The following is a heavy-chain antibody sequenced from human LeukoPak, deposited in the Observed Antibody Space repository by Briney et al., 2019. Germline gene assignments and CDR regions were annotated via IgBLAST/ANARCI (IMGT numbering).Heavy chain of an antibody. V-gene: IGHV3-7*05. CDR1: GFIFDNFW. D-gene: IGHD6-19*01. Sequence: GGSLRLSCAASGFIFDNFWMSWVRQAPGKGLEWVANIKQDGSEIYYVDSVKGRFTISRDNAKNSLYLQMNSLRAEDTALYYCARDMSFTTSGWYGELDNWGQGTLVTVSS. J-gene: IGHJ4*02. CDR3: ARDMSFTTSGWYGELDN. CDR2: IKQDGSEI.